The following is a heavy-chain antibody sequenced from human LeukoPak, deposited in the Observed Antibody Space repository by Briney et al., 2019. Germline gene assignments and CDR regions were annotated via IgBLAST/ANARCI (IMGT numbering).Heavy chain of an antibody. J-gene: IGHJ1*01. CDR1: GFTFSSYA. CDR2: ISGSGGST. D-gene: IGHD3-22*01. Sequence: PGGSLRLSCAASGFTFSSYAMSWVRQAPGKGLEWVSAISGSGGSTYYADSVKGRFTISRDNSKNTLYLQMNSLRAEDTAVYYCAKEAPPYYYDSSGYYFEYFQHWGQGTLVTVSS. V-gene: IGHV3-23*01. CDR3: AKEAPPYYYDSSGYYFEYFQH.